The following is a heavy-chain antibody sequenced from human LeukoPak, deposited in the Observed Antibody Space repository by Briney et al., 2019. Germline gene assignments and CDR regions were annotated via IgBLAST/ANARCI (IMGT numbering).Heavy chain of an antibody. D-gene: IGHD3-22*01. CDR3: ARVVSGSGYYGIFDY. J-gene: IGHJ4*02. CDR1: GGSFSGYY. Sequence: SETLSLTCAVYGGSFSGYYWSWIRQPPGKGLEWIGEINHSGSTNYNPSLKSRVTISVDTSKNQFSPKLSSVTAADTAVYYCARVVSGSGYYGIFDYWGQGTLVTVSS. CDR2: INHSGST. V-gene: IGHV4-34*01.